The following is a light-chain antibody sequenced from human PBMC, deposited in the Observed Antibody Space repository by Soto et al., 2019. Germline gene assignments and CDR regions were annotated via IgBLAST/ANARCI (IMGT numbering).Light chain of an antibody. Sequence: QSALTQPASVSGSPGQSITISCTGTSSDVGGYNYVSWYQQHPGKAPKFMIYDVSNRPSGVSNRFSGSKSGNTASLTISGLQAEDEADYYCSSYTSSSTHVVLGGGTKVTVL. CDR3: SSYTSSSTHVV. V-gene: IGLV2-14*01. CDR2: DVS. CDR1: SSDVGGYNY. J-gene: IGLJ2*01.